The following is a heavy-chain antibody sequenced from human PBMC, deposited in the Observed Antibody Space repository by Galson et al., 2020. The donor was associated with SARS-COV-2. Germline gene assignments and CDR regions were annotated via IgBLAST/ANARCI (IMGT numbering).Heavy chain of an antibody. CDR3: APAPGIAVAGAWFDP. D-gene: IGHD6-19*01. V-gene: IGHV1-24*01. Sequence: ASVKVSCKVSGYTLTELYMHWVRQAPGKGLEWMGGFDPEDGETIYAQKFQGRVTMTEDTSTDTAYMELSSLRSEDTAVYYCAPAPGIAVAGAWFDPWGQGALVPVSS. J-gene: IGHJ5*02. CDR1: GYTLTELY. CDR2: FDPEDGET.